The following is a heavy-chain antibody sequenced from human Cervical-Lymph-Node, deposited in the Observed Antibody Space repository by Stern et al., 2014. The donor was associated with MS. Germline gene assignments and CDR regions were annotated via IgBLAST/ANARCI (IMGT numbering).Heavy chain of an antibody. J-gene: IGHJ5*02. V-gene: IGHV2-5*02. Sequence: ESGPAVVKPTQTLTLTCSLSGVSLNTSGVGVGWFRQPPGKGLEWLALTFWDDDKHSRPSLKNRLTISKDTSKNQVVLRMTNVDPVDTATYYCAHDSGAWGRGTLVTVSS. D-gene: IGHD1-26*01. CDR2: TFWDDDK. CDR1: GVSLNTSGVG. CDR3: AHDSGA.